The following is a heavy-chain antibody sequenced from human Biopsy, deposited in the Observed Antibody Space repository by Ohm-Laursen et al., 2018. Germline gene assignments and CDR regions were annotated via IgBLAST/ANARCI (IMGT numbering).Heavy chain of an antibody. J-gene: IGHJ5*02. CDR1: GYTFTGYH. D-gene: IGHD3-22*01. V-gene: IGHV1-2*02. CDR3: TRGGYYYDSLAYYYWFDP. Sequence: ASVTVSCKGSGYTFTGYHVHWVRQAPGQGLEWMGWINAKTGDTNYAQKFQGRVTMNRDTSISTAYVDLSSLRSDDTAVYYCTRGGYYYDSLAYYYWFDPWGQGTLVTVSS. CDR2: INAKTGDT.